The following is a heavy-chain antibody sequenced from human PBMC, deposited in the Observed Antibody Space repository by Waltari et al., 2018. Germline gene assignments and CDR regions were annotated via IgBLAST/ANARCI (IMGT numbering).Heavy chain of an antibody. D-gene: IGHD2-15*01. J-gene: IGHJ3*01. V-gene: IGHV5-51*01. CDR1: GYNFTYFC. Sequence: EVQLVQSGAEVKRPGAFLQISCKVSGYNFTYFCIAWVRPMPGKGLEWVGLIVPGDANTRYRPSCQGQVSISVEKSINTANLQWNSRKASDTAVYYCIRHADLRYCSDDNCHGGLDVWGQGTMGTVSS. CDR3: IRHADLRYCSDDNCHGGLDV. CDR2: IVPGDANT.